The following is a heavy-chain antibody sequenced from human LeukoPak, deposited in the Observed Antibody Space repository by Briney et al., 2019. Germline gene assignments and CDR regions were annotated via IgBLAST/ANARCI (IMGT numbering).Heavy chain of an antibody. CDR2: ISYDGSNK. CDR3: ARDVAPRPYYYMDV. J-gene: IGHJ6*03. CDR1: GFTFSSYA. V-gene: IGHV3-30-3*01. D-gene: IGHD6-6*01. Sequence: GGSLRLSCAASGFTFSSYAMHWVRQAPGKGLEWVAVISYDGSNKYYADSVKGRFTISRDNSKNTLFLQMTSLRAEDTAVYYCARDVAPRPYYYMDVWGRGTTVTVSS.